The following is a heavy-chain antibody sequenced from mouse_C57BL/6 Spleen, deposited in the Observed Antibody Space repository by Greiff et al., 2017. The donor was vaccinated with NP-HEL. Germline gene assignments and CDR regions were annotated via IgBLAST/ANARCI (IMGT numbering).Heavy chain of an antibody. J-gene: IGHJ4*01. D-gene: IGHD2-4*01. Sequence: VMLVESGPGLVQPSQSLSITCTVSGFSLTSYGVHWVRQSPGKGLEWLGVIWRGGSTDYNAAFMSRLSITKDNSKSQVFFKMNSLQADDTAIYYCATAIYYDYDAYYAMDYWGQGTSVTVSS. CDR3: ATAIYYDYDAYYAMDY. V-gene: IGHV2-5*01. CDR2: IWRGGST. CDR1: GFSLTSYG.